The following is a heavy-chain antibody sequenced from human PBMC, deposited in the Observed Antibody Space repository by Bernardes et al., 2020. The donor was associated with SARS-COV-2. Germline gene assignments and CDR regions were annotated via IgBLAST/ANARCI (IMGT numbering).Heavy chain of an antibody. CDR1: GCTVINDY. Sequence: GVYLSLRCAASGCTVINDYISRFRQAPGKALEGVSVISSRRSPHSALPVKGRLTLSRDNPKNTVDLQMNSRSAEDTAVYYCARLNFIRRRDYWGQGTLVTVSS. CDR3: ARLNFIRRRDY. V-gene: IGHV3-66*01. D-gene: IGHD3-3*02. J-gene: IGHJ4*02. CDR2: ISSRRSP.